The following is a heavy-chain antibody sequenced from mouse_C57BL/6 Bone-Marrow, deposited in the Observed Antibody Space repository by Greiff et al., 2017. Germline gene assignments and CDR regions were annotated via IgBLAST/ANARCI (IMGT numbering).Heavy chain of an antibody. D-gene: IGHD1-1*01. CDR1: GFNIKNTY. V-gene: IGHV14-3*01. CDR2: IDPANGNT. J-gene: IGHJ1*03. CDR3: ARGFWYYGSSYHWYFDV. Sequence: VQLQQSVAELVRPGASVKLSCTASGFNIKNTYMHWVKQRPEQGLEWIGRIDPANGNTKYAPKFQGKATITADTSSNTAYLQLSSLTSEDTAIYYCARGFWYYGSSYHWYFDVWGTGTTVTVSS.